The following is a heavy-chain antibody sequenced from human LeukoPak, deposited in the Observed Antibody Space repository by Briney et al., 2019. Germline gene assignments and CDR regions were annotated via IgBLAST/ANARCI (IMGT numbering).Heavy chain of an antibody. Sequence: GGSLRLSCAASGFTFSSYAMHWVRQAPGKGLEWVAVISYDGSNKYYADSVKGRFTISRDNSKNTLFLQMNSLRAEDTAVYYCAKGYYGSGSYGWFDYWGQGTLVTVSS. CDR3: AKGYYGSGSYGWFDY. CDR2: ISYDGSNK. V-gene: IGHV3-30*04. CDR1: GFTFSSYA. J-gene: IGHJ4*02. D-gene: IGHD3-10*01.